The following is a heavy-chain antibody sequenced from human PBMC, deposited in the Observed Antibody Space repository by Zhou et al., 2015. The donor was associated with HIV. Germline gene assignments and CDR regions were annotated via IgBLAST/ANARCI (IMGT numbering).Heavy chain of an antibody. CDR3: ARVDDTFDC. J-gene: IGHJ4*02. V-gene: IGHV3-73*02. D-gene: IGHD3-9*01. CDR2: IRNKAYSYAT. CDR1: GFYFTGSA. Sequence: EVQLVESGGGLVQPGGSLRLSCAASGFYFTGSAMHWVRQAPGKGLEWVGRIRNKAYSYATAYAPSLKGRFTISRDNAKNTLYLQMNSLRAEDTAVYYCARVDDTFDCWGQGTLVTVSS.